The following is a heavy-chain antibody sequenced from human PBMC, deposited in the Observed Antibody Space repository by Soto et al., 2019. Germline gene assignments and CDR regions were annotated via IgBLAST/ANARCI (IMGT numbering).Heavy chain of an antibody. CDR3: TRHHHYYDSSAYPAEYFQH. CDR1: GFTFGDYA. J-gene: IGHJ1*01. V-gene: IGHV3-49*03. Sequence: GGSLRLSCTASGFTFGDYAMSWFRQAPGKGLEWVGFIRSKAYGGTTEYAASVKGRFTISRDDSKSIAYLQMNSLKTEDTAVYYCTRHHHYYDSSAYPAEYFQHWGQGTLVTVSS. D-gene: IGHD3-22*01. CDR2: IRSKAYGGTT.